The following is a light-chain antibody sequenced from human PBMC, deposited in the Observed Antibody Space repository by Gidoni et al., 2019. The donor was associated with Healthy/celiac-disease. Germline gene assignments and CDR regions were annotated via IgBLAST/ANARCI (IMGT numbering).Light chain of an antibody. V-gene: IGLV2-14*03. Sequence: QSALTQPASVSGSPGQAITISCTGTSSDVGGYNYVAWYQQHPGKAPKLMIYDVSNRPSGVSNRFSGSQSGNTASLTISGLQAEDEADYYCSSYTSSSTVVVGGGTKLTVL. J-gene: IGLJ2*01. CDR1: SSDVGGYNY. CDR3: SSYTSSSTVV. CDR2: DVS.